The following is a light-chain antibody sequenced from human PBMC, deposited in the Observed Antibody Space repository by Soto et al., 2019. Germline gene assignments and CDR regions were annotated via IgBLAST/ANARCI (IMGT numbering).Light chain of an antibody. V-gene: IGKV3-20*01. CDR3: QQYHTWPIT. CDR1: QSVSSSY. J-gene: IGKJ4*01. Sequence: EIVLTQSPGTLSLSPGERATLSCRASQSVSSSYLGWFQQKPGQAPRLLIYGASSRATGIPDRFSGSGSGTDFTLTISRLEPEDCAIYYCQQYHTWPITFGGGTKVEIK. CDR2: GAS.